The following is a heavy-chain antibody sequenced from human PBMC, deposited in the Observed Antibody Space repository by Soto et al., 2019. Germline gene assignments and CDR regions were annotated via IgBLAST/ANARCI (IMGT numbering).Heavy chain of an antibody. J-gene: IGHJ1*01. CDR1: GGTFSSYT. V-gene: IGHV1-69*02. D-gene: IGHD4-17*01. CDR2: IIPILGIA. CDR3: ARGGYGDYTNGPDAEYFQH. Sequence: QVQLVQSGAEVKKPGSSVKVSCKASGGTFSSYTISWVRQALGQGLEWMGRIIPILGIANYAQKFQGRVTITADKSTSTAYMELSSLRSEDTAVYYCARGGYGDYTNGPDAEYFQHWGQGTLVTVSS.